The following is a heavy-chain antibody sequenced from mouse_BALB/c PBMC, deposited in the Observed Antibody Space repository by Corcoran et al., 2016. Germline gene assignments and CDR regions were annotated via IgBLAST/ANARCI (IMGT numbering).Heavy chain of an antibody. J-gene: IGHJ4*01. CDR3: SSGKSDRYDEGVYAMDY. Sequence: EVQLQQSGPELVKPGASMKISCKASGYSFTGYTMNWVKQSHGKNLEWIGLINPYNGGTSYNQKFKGKATLTVDKSSSTAYMELLSLTSEESAVYYCSSGKSDRYDEGVYAMDYLGQGTAVTVSS. CDR1: GYSFTGYT. CDR2: INPYNGGT. V-gene: IGHV1-18*01. D-gene: IGHD2-14*01.